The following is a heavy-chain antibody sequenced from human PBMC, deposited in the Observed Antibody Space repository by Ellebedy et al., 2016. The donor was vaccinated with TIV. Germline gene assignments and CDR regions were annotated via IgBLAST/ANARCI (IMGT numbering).Heavy chain of an antibody. CDR3: ARALYGGNTGAPFDS. J-gene: IGHJ5*01. V-gene: IGHV1-69*10. CDR1: GGTFSNYA. CDR2: IIPLLGIP. Sequence: AASVKVSCKASGGTFSNYAISWVRQAPGQGLEWMGVIIPLLGIPNYAQKFQGRVTLTADKSTSTVYMELSSLRSEDTAVYYCARALYGGNTGAPFDSWGQGALVTVSS. D-gene: IGHD4-23*01.